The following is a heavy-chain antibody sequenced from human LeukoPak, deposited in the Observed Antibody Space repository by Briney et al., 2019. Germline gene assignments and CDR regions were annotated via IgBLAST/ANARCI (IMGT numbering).Heavy chain of an antibody. CDR1: GFTFRSYA. J-gene: IGHJ6*02. Sequence: PGGSLRLSCAASGFTFRSYAMSWVRQAPGKGLEWVSAISGSGGSTYYADSVKGRFTISRDNSKNTLYLQMNSLRAEDTAVYYCAILTTVTTNYYYGMDVWGQGTTVTVSS. V-gene: IGHV3-23*01. CDR3: AILTTVTTNYYYGMDV. CDR2: ISGSGGST. D-gene: IGHD4-17*01.